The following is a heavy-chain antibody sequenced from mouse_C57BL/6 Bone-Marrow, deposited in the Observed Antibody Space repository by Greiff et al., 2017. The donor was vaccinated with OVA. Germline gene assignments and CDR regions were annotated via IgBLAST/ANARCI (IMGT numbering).Heavy chain of an antibody. CDR1: GYTFTSYW. CDR2: IYPGSGST. J-gene: IGHJ1*03. D-gene: IGHD1-1*01. CDR3: ARHYGSSFYWYFDV. V-gene: IGHV1-55*01. Sequence: QVQLQQPGAELVKPGASVKMSCKASGYTFTSYWITWVKQRPGQGLEWIGDIYPGSGSTNYNEKFKSKATLTVDTSSSTAYMQLSSLTSEDSAVYYCARHYGSSFYWYFDVWGTGTTVTVSS.